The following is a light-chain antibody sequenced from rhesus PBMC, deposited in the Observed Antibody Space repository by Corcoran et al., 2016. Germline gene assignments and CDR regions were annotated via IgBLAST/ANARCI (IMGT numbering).Light chain of an antibody. CDR1: QSVSSR. Sequence: EIVMTQSPATLSLSPGERATLSCRASQSVSSRLAWYQQKPGQAPRLLSYGASSRVIGIPDRFSGSGSGTDFTLTISSLEPEDVAVYFCQQETNWSYSFGQGTKVEIK. J-gene: IGKJ2*01. CDR2: GAS. V-gene: IGKV3-17*02. CDR3: QQETNWSYS.